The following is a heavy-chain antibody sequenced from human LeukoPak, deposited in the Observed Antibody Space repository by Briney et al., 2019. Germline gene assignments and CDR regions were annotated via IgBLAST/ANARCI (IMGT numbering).Heavy chain of an antibody. CDR3: ARALIGYYFDY. CDR2: INEDGSEK. V-gene: IGHV3-7*01. Sequence: TGGSLRLSCAASGFTFSRYWMSWVRQAPGKGLEWVANINEDGSEKYHVDSVKGRFTISRDNAKNSVYLQMNSLRAEDTAVYYCARALIGYYFDYWGQGTLVTVSS. CDR1: GFTFSRYW. D-gene: IGHD2-8*01. J-gene: IGHJ4*02.